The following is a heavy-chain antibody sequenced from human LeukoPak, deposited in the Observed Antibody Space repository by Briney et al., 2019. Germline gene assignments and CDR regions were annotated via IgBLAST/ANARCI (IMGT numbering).Heavy chain of an antibody. CDR1: GFTFSSYS. J-gene: IGHJ6*03. CDR3: ARDSLRYYYYMDF. CDR2: ISSSSNYI. D-gene: IGHD2-8*01. V-gene: IGHV3-21*01. Sequence: GGSLRLSCAASGFTFSSYSMNWVRQAPGKGLEWVSSISSSSNYIYYADPVKGRFTISRDNAKNSLYLQMNSLRAEDTAVYYCARDSLRYYYYMDFWGKGTTVIVSS.